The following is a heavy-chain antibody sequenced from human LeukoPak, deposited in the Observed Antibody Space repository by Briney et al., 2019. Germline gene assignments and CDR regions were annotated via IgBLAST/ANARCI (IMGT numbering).Heavy chain of an antibody. Sequence: GGSLRLSCAAFGFTFSSYGMHWVRQAPGKGLEWVAVISYDGSNKYYADSVKGRFTISRDNSKNTLYLQMNSLRAEDTAVYYCAKNFDSSGYYGAYNWFDPWGQGTLVTVSS. CDR2: ISYDGSNK. D-gene: IGHD3-22*01. V-gene: IGHV3-30*18. J-gene: IGHJ5*02. CDR3: AKNFDSSGYYGAYNWFDP. CDR1: GFTFSSYG.